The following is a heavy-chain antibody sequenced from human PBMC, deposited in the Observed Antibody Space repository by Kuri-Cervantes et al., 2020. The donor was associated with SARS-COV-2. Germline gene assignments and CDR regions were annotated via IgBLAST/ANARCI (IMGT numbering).Heavy chain of an antibody. V-gene: IGHV4-59*01. J-gene: IGHJ3*02. Sequence: GSLRLSCTVSGGSISSYYWSWIRQPPGKGLEWIGYIYYSGSTNYNPSLKSRVTISVDTSKNQFSLKLSSVTAADTAVYYCANRYCSGGSCPDAFDIWGQGTMVTVSS. CDR1: GGSISSYY. CDR3: ANRYCSGGSCPDAFDI. D-gene: IGHD2-15*01. CDR2: IYYSGST.